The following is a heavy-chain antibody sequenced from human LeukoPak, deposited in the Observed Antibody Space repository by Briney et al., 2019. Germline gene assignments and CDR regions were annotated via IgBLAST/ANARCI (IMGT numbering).Heavy chain of an antibody. D-gene: IGHD3-3*01. CDR1: GGTFSSYA. V-gene: IGHV1-69*13. CDR3: ARSRFLESLPFYYYGMDV. Sequence: SVKVSCKASGGTFSSYAISWVRQAPGQGLEWMGGIIPIFGTANYAQKFQGRVTITADESTSTAYMELSSLRSEDTAVYYCARSRFLESLPFYYYGMDVWGQGTTVTVSS. J-gene: IGHJ6*02. CDR2: IIPIFGTA.